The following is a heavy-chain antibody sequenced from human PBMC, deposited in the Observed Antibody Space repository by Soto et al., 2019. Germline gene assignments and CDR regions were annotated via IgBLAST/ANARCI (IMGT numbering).Heavy chain of an antibody. J-gene: IGHJ4*02. D-gene: IGHD3-3*01. Sequence: QVQLVESGGGVVQPGRSLRLSCAASGFTFSSYAMHWVRQAPGKGLEWVAVISYDGSNKYYADSVKGRFTISRDNSNNTLYLQMNSLRAEDTAVYYCARDGGYYDFWSGRAGLDYWGQGTLVPVSS. CDR2: ISYDGSNK. CDR3: ARDGGYYDFWSGRAGLDY. V-gene: IGHV3-30-3*01. CDR1: GFTFSSYA.